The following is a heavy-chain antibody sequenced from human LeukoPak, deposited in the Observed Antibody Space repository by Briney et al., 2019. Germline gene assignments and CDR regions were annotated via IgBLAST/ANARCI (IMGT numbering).Heavy chain of an antibody. CDR1: GGSISGYY. D-gene: IGHD2/OR15-2a*01. V-gene: IGHV4-59*01. CDR2: IYYSGTT. Sequence: PSETLSLTCTVSGGSISGYYWSWIRQPPGKGLEWIGSIYYSGTTYYNPSLKSRVTISMDTSRNQFSLKLSSVTAADTAVYYCARGSIYNWFDPWGQGTLVTVSS. CDR3: ARGSIYNWFDP. J-gene: IGHJ5*02.